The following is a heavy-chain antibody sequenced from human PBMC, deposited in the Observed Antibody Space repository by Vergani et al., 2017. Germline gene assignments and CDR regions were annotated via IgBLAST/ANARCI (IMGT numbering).Heavy chain of an antibody. J-gene: IGHJ4*02. CDR1: GGSFSGYY. D-gene: IGHD4-23*01. CDR3: ATKNGGNDETMGY. Sequence: QVQLQQWGAGLLKPSETLSLTCAVYGGSFSGYYWSWIRQPPGKGLEWIGEICHTEDTKYSPSLKSRVTVSVDESRNLFSLRLNSVTAADTAVYYCATKNGGNDETMGYWGQGTLVTVSS. V-gene: IGHV4-34*01. CDR2: ICHTEDT.